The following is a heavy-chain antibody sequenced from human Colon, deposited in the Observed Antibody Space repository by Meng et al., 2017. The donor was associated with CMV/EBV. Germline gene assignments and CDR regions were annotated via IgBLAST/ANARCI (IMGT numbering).Heavy chain of an antibody. CDR1: GGSISSSSYY. CDR2: IYYSGST. Sequence: QLQLQESGPGLVKPSETLSRTCTVSGGSISSSSYYWGWIRQPPGKGLEWIGSIYYSGSTYYNPSLKSRVTISVDTSKNQFSLKLSSVTAADTAVYYCARDGAPYGENYWYFDLWGRGTLVTVSS. J-gene: IGHJ2*01. D-gene: IGHD4-17*01. CDR3: ARDGAPYGENYWYFDL. V-gene: IGHV4-39*07.